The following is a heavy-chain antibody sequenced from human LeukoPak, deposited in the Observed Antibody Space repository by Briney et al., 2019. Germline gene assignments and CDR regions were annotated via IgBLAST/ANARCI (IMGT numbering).Heavy chain of an antibody. CDR2: VYYGGST. V-gene: IGHV4-39*01. CDR3: ARVVAGTKDFQY. J-gene: IGHJ1*01. CDR1: GGPISSPNHF. D-gene: IGHD6-19*01. Sequence: SETLSLXCTVSGGPISSPNHFWGWVRQPPGKGLEWIGSVYYGGSTYSNPSLKSRVTMSADTSKNQFSLTLSSVTAADTAVYYCARVVAGTKDFQYWGQGTLVTVSS.